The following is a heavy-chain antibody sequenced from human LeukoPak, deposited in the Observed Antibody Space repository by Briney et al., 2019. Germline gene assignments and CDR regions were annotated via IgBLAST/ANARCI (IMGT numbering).Heavy chain of an antibody. V-gene: IGHV1-18*01. CDR3: ARLGYYDREVLY. CDR1: GYTFTSYG. CDR2: ISAYNGNT. J-gene: IGHJ4*02. D-gene: IGHD3-22*01. Sequence: ASVKVSCXASGYTFTSYGISWVRQAPGLGLEWMGWISAYNGNTNYAQKLQGRVTMTTDTSTSTAYMELRSLRSDDTAVYYCARLGYYDREVLYWGQGTLVTVSS.